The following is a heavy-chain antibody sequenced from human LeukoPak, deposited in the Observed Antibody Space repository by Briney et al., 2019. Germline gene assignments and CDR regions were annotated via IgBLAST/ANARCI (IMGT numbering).Heavy chain of an antibody. CDR1: GFSLSRYW. CDR2: IKQDESEK. Sequence: GGSLRLSCAASGFSLSRYWMSWVRQAPGEGPDWVANIKQDESEKDYADSVRGRFTISRDNAKNSLYLQMNSLRAEDTALYYCATYSGVHHKTSDDWGQGTLVTVSS. J-gene: IGHJ4*02. CDR3: ATYSGVHHKTSDD. V-gene: IGHV3-7*03. D-gene: IGHD1-26*01.